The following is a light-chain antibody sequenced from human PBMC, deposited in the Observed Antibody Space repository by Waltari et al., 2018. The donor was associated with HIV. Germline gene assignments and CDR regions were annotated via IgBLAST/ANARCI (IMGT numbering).Light chain of an antibody. Sequence: QSALTQPASVSGSPGQSITISCAGTTSAIGIFDSVSWYQQHPGRAPHLMIFGVYSRPSGVSSRFSGSKSGNTASLTISGLQAEDEANYYCCSYTAIHTLIFGGGTKLTVL. J-gene: IGLJ2*01. V-gene: IGLV2-14*01. CDR1: TSAIGIFDS. CDR3: CSYTAIHTLI. CDR2: GVY.